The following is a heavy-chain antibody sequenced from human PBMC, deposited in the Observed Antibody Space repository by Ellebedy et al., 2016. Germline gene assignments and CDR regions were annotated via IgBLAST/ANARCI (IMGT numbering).Heavy chain of an antibody. CDR2: IVFSGTAA. CDR3: ARDQTVTTLRYYYYGMDV. D-gene: IGHD4-17*01. Sequence: GGSLRLSXAASGFTFNIAGMTWVRQAPGKGLEWVGTIVFSGTAAYYSDSVKGRFIISRDNAKNSLYLQMNSLRAEDTAVYYCARDQTVTTLRYYYYGMDVWGQGTTVTVSS. V-gene: IGHV3-21*01. CDR1: GFTFNIAG. J-gene: IGHJ6*02.